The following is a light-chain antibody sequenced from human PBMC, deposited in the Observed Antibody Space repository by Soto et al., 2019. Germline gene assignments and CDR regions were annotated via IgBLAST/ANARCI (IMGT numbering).Light chain of an antibody. V-gene: IGLV8-61*01. Sequence: QAVVTQEPSFSVSPGRTVTLTCGLSSGSVSTSYYPSWYQQTPGQAPRTLIYSTNTRSSGVPDRFSGSILGNKAALTITGAQADDEPDYYCVLYMGSGIWVFGGGTKLTVL. J-gene: IGLJ3*02. CDR3: VLYMGSGIWV. CDR2: STN. CDR1: SGSVSTSYY.